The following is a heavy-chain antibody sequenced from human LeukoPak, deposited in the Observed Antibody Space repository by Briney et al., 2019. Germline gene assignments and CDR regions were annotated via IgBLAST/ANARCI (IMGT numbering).Heavy chain of an antibody. CDR3: ARCSGGSCLKPLFDY. D-gene: IGHD2-15*01. Sequence: ASVKVSCKASGYTFTGYYMHWVRQAPGQGLEWMGWINPNSGGTNYAQKFQGRVTMTRDTSISTAYMELSRLRADDTPVYYCARCSGGSCLKPLFDYWGQGTLVTVSS. J-gene: IGHJ4*02. V-gene: IGHV1-2*02. CDR1: GYTFTGYY. CDR2: INPNSGGT.